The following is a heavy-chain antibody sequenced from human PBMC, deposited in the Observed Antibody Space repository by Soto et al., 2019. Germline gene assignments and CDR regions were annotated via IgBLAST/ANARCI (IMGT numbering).Heavy chain of an antibody. D-gene: IGHD3-10*01. V-gene: IGHV4-59*01. CDR1: GGSISSSY. Sequence: SETLSLTCTVSGGSISSSYWSWIRQPPGKGLEWIGYIYDSGSTYYNSSLKSRVTMSVDTSKNQFSLRMTSVTTADTAVYYCARDGGVEGVSTWFDPWGQGTLVTVSS. J-gene: IGHJ5*02. CDR3: ARDGGVEGVSTWFDP. CDR2: IYDSGST.